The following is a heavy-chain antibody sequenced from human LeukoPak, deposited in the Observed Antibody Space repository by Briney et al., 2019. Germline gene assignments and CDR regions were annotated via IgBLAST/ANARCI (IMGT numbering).Heavy chain of an antibody. CDR1: GFTFSSTYA. CDR2: ISGSGGNT. CDR3: ARDALEYGSGSYYSGY. Sequence: GGSLRLSCAASGFTFSSTYAMHWVRQAPGKGLEWVSTISGSGGNTYYADSVKGRFTISRDNSKTTLYLQMISLRAEDTAVYYCARDALEYGSGSYYSGYWGQGTLVTVSS. D-gene: IGHD3-10*01. J-gene: IGHJ4*02. V-gene: IGHV3-23*01.